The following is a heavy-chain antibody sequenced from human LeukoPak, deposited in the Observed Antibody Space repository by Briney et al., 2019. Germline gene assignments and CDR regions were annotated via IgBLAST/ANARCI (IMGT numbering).Heavy chain of an antibody. CDR3: ARLPIAAAGTSYFDY. CDR1: GYSFTSYW. J-gene: IGHJ4*02. CDR2: IYPGDSDT. V-gene: IGHV5-51*01. D-gene: IGHD6-13*01. Sequence: GESLQISCKGSGYSFTSYWIGWVRQMPGKGLEWMGIIYPGDSDTRYSPSFQGQVTISADKSISTAYLQWGSLKASDTAMYYCARLPIAAAGTSYFDYWAREPWSPSPQ.